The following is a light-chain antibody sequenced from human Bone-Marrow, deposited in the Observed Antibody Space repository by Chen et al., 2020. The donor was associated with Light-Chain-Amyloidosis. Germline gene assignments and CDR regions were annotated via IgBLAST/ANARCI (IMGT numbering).Light chain of an antibody. V-gene: IGLV6-57*01. CDR2: EDN. J-gene: IGLJ2*01. CDR1: SGYISSNY. CDR3: QSYDIAKV. Sequence: NFVLIQPHSVSESPGQTVTISCTLSSGYISSNYVHWYQQRPARSPTIVIYEDNQRPSGVPDRFSGSIDRSSNAASLTISGLKTEDEGDYYCQSYDIAKVFGGGTKVTVL.